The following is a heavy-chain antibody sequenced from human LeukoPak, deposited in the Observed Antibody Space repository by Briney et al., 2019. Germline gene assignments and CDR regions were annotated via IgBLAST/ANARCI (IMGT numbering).Heavy chain of an antibody. J-gene: IGHJ4*02. CDR1: AGAISGYY. D-gene: IGHD6-19*01. V-gene: IGHV4-59*08. Sequence: PSETLSLTCTVSAGAISGYYWTWIRQPPGKGLEWIAYIHYTGTIRYNPSVQSRVTTSLDTSKNQFSLRLTSVTAADTAVYYCARLADHGWPDYWGQGTLVTVSS. CDR2: IHYTGTI. CDR3: ARLADHGWPDY.